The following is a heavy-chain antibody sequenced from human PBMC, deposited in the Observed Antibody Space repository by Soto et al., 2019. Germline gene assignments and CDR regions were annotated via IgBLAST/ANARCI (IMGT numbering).Heavy chain of an antibody. CDR1: GSTFTSYG. D-gene: IGHD6-13*01. CDR2: ISAYNGNT. V-gene: IGHV1-18*01. Sequence: QVPLVQSGAEVKKPGASVKVSCKASGSTFTSYGISWVRQAPGQGLEWMGWISAYNGNTNYAQKLQGRVTMTTDTSTSTAYMELRSLRSDDTAVYYCARAREIAAAGTRNYYYYGMDVWGQGTTVTVSS. CDR3: ARAREIAAAGTRNYYYYGMDV. J-gene: IGHJ6*02.